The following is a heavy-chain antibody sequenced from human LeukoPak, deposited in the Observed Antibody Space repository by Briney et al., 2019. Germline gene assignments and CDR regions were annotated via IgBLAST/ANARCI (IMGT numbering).Heavy chain of an antibody. CDR2: IYSGGST. V-gene: IGHV3-53*01. Sequence: GGSLRLSCAASGFTVSSNYMSWVRQAPGKGLEWVSVIYSGGSTYYADPVKGRFTISRDNSKNTLYLQMNSLRAEDTAVYYCARVNVDTAMVYYFDYWGQGTLVTVSS. D-gene: IGHD5-18*01. J-gene: IGHJ4*02. CDR3: ARVNVDTAMVYYFDY. CDR1: GFTVSSNY.